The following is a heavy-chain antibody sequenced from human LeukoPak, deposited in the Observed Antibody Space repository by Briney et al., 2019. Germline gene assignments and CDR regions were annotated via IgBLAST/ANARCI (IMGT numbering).Heavy chain of an antibody. CDR1: GFTFSSYW. J-gene: IGHJ4*02. Sequence: GGSLRLSCAASGFTFSSYWMSWVRQAPGKGLEWVATIRQDGSENHCVDSVKGRFTISRDNSKNTLYLQMNSLRAEDTAVYYCARGGYSYGLLGYWGQGTLVTVSS. CDR3: ARGGYSYGLLGY. V-gene: IGHV3-7*03. CDR2: IRQDGSEN. D-gene: IGHD5-18*01.